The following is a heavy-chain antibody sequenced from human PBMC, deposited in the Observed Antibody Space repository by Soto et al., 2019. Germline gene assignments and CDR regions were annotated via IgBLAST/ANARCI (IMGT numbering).Heavy chain of an antibody. D-gene: IGHD3-22*01. CDR3: AKVFGLYYDSSGVLDV. Sequence: EVQLLESGGGLVQPGGSLRLSCAASGFTFSSYAMSWVRQAPGKGLEWVSAISGSGGSTYYADSVKGRFTISRDNSKNTLYLQMNSLRAEDTAVYYCAKVFGLYYDSSGVLDVWGQGTTVTVSS. V-gene: IGHV3-23*01. CDR1: GFTFSSYA. J-gene: IGHJ6*02. CDR2: ISGSGGST.